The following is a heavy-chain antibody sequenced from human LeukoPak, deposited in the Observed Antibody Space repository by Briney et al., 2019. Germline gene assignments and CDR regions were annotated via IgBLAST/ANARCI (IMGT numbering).Heavy chain of an antibody. CDR2: INPNSGGT. J-gene: IGHJ3*02. CDR3: AQELNAFDI. V-gene: IGHV1-2*02. CDR1: GGTFSSYA. Sequence: ASVKVSCKASGGTFSSYAISWVRQAPGQGLEWMGWINPNSGGTNYAQKFQGRVTMTRDTSISTAYMELSRLRSDDTAVYYCAQELNAFDIWGQGTMVTVSS.